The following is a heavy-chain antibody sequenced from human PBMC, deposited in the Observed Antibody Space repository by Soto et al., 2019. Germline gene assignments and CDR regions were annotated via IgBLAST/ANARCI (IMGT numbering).Heavy chain of an antibody. CDR2: IWFDGSNK. J-gene: IGHJ4*02. CDR3: ARAYDTSGYPYFDY. Sequence: XGSRRLSCAASGFTFSRYDLHWVRQAPGKGLEWVAVIWFDGSNKNYADSVKGRFTVSKDNSKNTLYLQMDGLGAEDTAVYYCARAYDTSGYPYFDYWGQGTLVTVSS. D-gene: IGHD3-22*01. V-gene: IGHV3-33*01. CDR1: GFTFSRYD.